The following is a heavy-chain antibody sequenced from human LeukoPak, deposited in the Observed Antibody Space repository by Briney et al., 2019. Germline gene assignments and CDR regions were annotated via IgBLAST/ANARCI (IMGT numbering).Heavy chain of an antibody. V-gene: IGHV3-48*03. Sequence: AGGSLRLSCAAAGFTFRSDEMNWVRQAPGKGLEWVSYIIGSGSSIYYADSVKGRFTISRDNAKNSLYLQMNSLRAEDTAVYYCARDSLWSYDILTGHFGGDGYFQHWGQGTLVTVSS. D-gene: IGHD3-9*01. J-gene: IGHJ1*01. CDR3: ARDSLWSYDILTGHFGGDGYFQH. CDR1: GFTFRSDE. CDR2: IIGSGSSI.